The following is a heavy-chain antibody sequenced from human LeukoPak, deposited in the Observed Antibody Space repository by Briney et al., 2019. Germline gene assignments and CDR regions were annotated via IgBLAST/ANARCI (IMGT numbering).Heavy chain of an antibody. D-gene: IGHD6-13*01. V-gene: IGHV1-8*01. CDR2: MNPNSGNT. CDR3: ARGRGGVAAAGNYFDY. J-gene: IGHJ4*02. Sequence: ASVKVSCKASGYTFTSYDINWVRQATGQGLEWVGWMNPNSGNTGYAQKFQGRVTITTDESTSTAYMELSSLRSEDTAVYYCARGRGGVAAAGNYFDYWGQGTLVTVSS. CDR1: GYTFTSYD.